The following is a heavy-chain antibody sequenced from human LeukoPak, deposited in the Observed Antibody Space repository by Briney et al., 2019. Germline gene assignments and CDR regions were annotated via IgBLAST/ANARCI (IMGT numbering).Heavy chain of an antibody. CDR3: ARVNSSGWYEGFDY. Sequence: GGSLRLSCAASGFTFSIYSMKWVRHAPGEGRGCLSSISSSSSYIYYADSVKGRFTISRDNDKNSLYLQMNSLRAEDTAVYYCARVNSSGWYEGFDYWGQGTLVTVSS. CDR1: GFTFSIYS. V-gene: IGHV3-21*01. J-gene: IGHJ4*02. D-gene: IGHD6-19*01. CDR2: ISSSSSYI.